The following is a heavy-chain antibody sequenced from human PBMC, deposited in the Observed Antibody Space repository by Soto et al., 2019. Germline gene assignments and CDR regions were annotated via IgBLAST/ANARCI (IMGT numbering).Heavy chain of an antibody. J-gene: IGHJ4*02. V-gene: IGHV3-23*01. Sequence: PGGSLRLSCAASGFTFSSYAMSWVRQAPGKGLEWVSAISGSGGSTYYADSVKGRFTISRDNSKNTLYLQMNSLRAEDTAVYYCAKDRRRITMVRGVIHDYWGQGTLVTVSS. CDR1: GFTFSSYA. D-gene: IGHD3-10*01. CDR2: ISGSGGST. CDR3: AKDRRRITMVRGVIHDY.